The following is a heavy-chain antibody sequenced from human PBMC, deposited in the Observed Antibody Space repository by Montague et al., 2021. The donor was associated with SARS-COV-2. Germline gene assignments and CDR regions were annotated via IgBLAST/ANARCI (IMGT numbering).Heavy chain of an antibody. CDR1: GGSISSSSYY. CDR2: IYYSGST. Sequence: SETLSLTCTVSGGSISSSSYYWGWIRQPPGKGLEWIGSIYYSGSTYYNPSLKSRVTISVDTSKNQFSLKLGSVTAADTAVYYCARPLNLYYYGSGSYSSWFDPWGQGTLVTVPS. D-gene: IGHD3-10*01. CDR3: ARPLNLYYYGSGSYSSWFDP. J-gene: IGHJ5*02. V-gene: IGHV4-39*01.